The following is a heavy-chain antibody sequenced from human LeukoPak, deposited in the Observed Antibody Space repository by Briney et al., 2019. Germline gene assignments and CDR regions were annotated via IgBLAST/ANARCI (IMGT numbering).Heavy chain of an antibody. CDR1: GYTFTGYY. CDR3: AREGHDYGDNTPDY. J-gene: IGHJ4*02. CDR2: INPNSGDT. V-gene: IGHV1-2*02. D-gene: IGHD4-17*01. Sequence: ASVKVSCKASGYTFTGYYMHWVRQAPGQGLEWMGWINPNSGDTKYAQKFQGRVTMTGDTSISTAYMELSRLRSDDTAVYYCAREGHDYGDNTPDYWGRGTLVTVSS.